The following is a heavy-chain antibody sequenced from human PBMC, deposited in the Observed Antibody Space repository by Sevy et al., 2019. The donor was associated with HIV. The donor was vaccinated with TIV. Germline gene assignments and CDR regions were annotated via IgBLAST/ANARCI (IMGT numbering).Heavy chain of an antibody. J-gene: IGHJ5*02. Sequence: SETPSLTCTVSGGSVTTGYWSWIRQPPGKGPEWIGYVYDIGRTAYSPSLKSRVTISLDTTKNQFSLQLNSITAADTAVYYCARVRDYGSGSFSPWFGPWGQGTLVTVSS. V-gene: IGHV4-59*02. D-gene: IGHD3-10*01. CDR1: GGSVTTGY. CDR3: ARVRDYGSGSFSPWFGP. CDR2: VYDIGRT.